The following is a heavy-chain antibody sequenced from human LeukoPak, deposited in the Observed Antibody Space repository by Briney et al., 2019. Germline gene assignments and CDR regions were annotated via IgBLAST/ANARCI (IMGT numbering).Heavy chain of an antibody. Sequence: SETLSLTCTVSAGSFISSSRHWGWIRQSPGKGLEWIGTVYYGRTTYYNPSLDGRVTISLDTSANHFSLQLNSVTAADTAVYYCVRHDGRGGATMGAFDSWGQGSLVTVSS. CDR3: VRHDGRGGATMGAFDS. D-gene: IGHD5-12*01. J-gene: IGHJ5*01. V-gene: IGHV4-39*01. CDR1: AGSFISSSRH. CDR2: VYYGRTT.